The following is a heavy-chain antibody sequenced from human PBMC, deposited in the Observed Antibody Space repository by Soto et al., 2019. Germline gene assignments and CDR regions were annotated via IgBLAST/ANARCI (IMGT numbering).Heavy chain of an antibody. V-gene: IGHV1-8*01. J-gene: IGHJ6*03. Sequence: GASVKVSCKASGYTFTSYDINWVRQATGQGLEWMGWMNPNSGNTGYAQKFQGRVTMTRNTSISTAYMEQSSLRSEDTAVYYCARGLVVYGDYKVVRLYYYYYYMDVWGKGTTGTVSS. CDR1: GYTFTSYD. CDR3: ARGLVVYGDYKVVRLYYYYYYMDV. D-gene: IGHD4-17*01. CDR2: MNPNSGNT.